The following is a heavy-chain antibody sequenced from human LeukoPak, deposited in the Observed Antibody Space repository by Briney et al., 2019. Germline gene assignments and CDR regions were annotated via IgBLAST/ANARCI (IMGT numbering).Heavy chain of an antibody. V-gene: IGHV3-23*01. CDR1: GFTFNDYA. Sequence: AGGSLRLSCAASGFTFNDYAMHWVRQAPGKGLEWVSGINWNSGSTYYADSVKGRFTISRDNSKNTLYLQMNSLRAEDTAVYYRAKDGYCSSTSCPPFDYWGQGTLVTVSS. CDR2: INWNSGST. J-gene: IGHJ4*02. CDR3: AKDGYCSSTSCPPFDY. D-gene: IGHD2-2*03.